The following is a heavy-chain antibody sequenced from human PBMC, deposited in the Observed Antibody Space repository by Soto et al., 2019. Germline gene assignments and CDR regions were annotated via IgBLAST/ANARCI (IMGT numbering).Heavy chain of an antibody. V-gene: IGHV1-2*02. Sequence: ASVKVSCKSSGYTFTDFYIHWVRQVPGQGLEWVGWINPKNGGINYAQKFQGRVTMTRDTSVNTSYMGLNRLNLDDSAIYYCVRGQSVLYLDLWGRGTQVTVSS. J-gene: IGHJ1*01. CDR3: VRGQSVLYLDL. CDR1: GYTFTDFY. D-gene: IGHD1-20*01. CDR2: INPKNGGI.